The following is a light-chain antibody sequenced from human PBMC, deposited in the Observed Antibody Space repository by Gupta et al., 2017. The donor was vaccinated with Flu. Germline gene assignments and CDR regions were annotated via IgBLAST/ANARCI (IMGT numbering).Light chain of an antibody. Sequence: DIVMTQSPDPLAVSLGERATINCKSSQSIFYSSNNKNYVSWYQQKPGQPPKLLIYWASSRESGVPDRFSGSGSGAEFTLTISSLQAEDVAVYYCQQYYATPITFGQGTRLEIK. CDR2: WAS. CDR1: QSIFYSSNNKNY. J-gene: IGKJ5*01. CDR3: QQYYATPIT. V-gene: IGKV4-1*01.